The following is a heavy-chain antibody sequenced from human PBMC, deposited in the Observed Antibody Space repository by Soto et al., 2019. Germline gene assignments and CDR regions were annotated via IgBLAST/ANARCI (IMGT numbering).Heavy chain of an antibody. V-gene: IGHV3-21*01. CDR2: ISSSSSYI. CDR3: ARDGAMRDYPYYYYSNAMDV. D-gene: IGHD2-2*01. CDR1: GFTFSSYS. J-gene: IGHJ6*02. Sequence: GGSLRLSCAASGFTFSSYSMNWVRQAPGKGLEWVSSISSSSSYIYYADSVKCRFTISRDNAKNSLYLQMNSLGAEDTAVYYCARDGAMRDYPYYYYSNAMDVWGQGTTVTVSS.